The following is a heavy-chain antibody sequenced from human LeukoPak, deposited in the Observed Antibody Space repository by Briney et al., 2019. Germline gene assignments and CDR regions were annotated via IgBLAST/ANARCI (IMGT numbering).Heavy chain of an antibody. D-gene: IGHD3-16*02. CDR3: ARQESSYYYYYMDV. Sequence: SETLSLTCSVSGGSVNSNSHYWGWSRRPPGGGLEWIGNIYYGGNTFYNSTLRSRVTMSADTSRNQFSLRLNSVTVADTGIYYCARQESSYYYYYMDVWGKGTTVIVSS. V-gene: IGHV4-39*01. J-gene: IGHJ6*03. CDR1: GGSVNSNSHY. CDR2: IYYGGNT.